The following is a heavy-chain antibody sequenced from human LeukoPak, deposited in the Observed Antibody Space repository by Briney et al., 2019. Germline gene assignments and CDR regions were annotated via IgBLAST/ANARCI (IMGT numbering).Heavy chain of an antibody. J-gene: IGHJ4*02. V-gene: IGHV3-53*01. CDR3: ARGRYSGSYWDFDY. CDR1: GFTVNSNS. Sequence: RGSLRLSCAASGFTVNSNSMSWVRQAPGKGLEWVSVIHSGGSTYYADSVKGRFTTSRDNSKNTLYLQMNSLRAEDTAVYYCARGRYSGSYWDFDYWGQGTLVTVSS. D-gene: IGHD1-26*01. CDR2: IHSGGST.